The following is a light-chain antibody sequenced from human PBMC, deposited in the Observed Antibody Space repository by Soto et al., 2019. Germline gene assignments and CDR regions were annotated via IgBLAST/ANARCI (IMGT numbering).Light chain of an antibody. V-gene: IGKV3-15*01. Sequence: EIVMTQSPVTLSVSPGERVTLSCRASQSVSSNLAWYQQKPGQAPSLLIYGAFTRATGIPARFSGTGSGTDFTLTISSLQPEDFATYYCQQAHSFPYTFGQGTRLEIK. CDR1: QSVSSN. CDR3: QQAHSFPYT. J-gene: IGKJ5*01. CDR2: GAF.